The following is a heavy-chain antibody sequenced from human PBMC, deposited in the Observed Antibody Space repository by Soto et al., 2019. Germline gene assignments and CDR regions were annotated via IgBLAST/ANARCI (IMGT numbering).Heavy chain of an antibody. CDR2: ISGSGGST. CDR3: AGRHYYDSSGYPY. D-gene: IGHD3-22*01. Sequence: GRSLRLSCAASGFTFSSYAMSWVRQAPGKGLEWVSAISGSGGSTYYADSVKGRFTISRDNSKNTLYLQMNSLRAEDTAVYYCAGRHYYDSSGYPYWGQGTLVTLSS. V-gene: IGHV3-23*01. CDR1: GFTFSSYA. J-gene: IGHJ4*02.